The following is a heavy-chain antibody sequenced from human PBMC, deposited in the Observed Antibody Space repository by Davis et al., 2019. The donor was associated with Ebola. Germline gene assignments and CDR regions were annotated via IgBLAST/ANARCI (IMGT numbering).Heavy chain of an antibody. J-gene: IGHJ4*02. V-gene: IGHV5-51*01. D-gene: IGHD4-17*01. CDR1: GYTFPSHW. CDR3: ARGAGDGDYVDY. Sequence: GESLKISCKGSGYTFPSHWIGWVRQMPGKGLDWMDIIYPGDSDTRYSPSFQGQVTMSADKSVSTAYLQWSSLKASDTAMYYCARGAGDGDYVDYWGQGTLVTVSS. CDR2: IYPGDSDT.